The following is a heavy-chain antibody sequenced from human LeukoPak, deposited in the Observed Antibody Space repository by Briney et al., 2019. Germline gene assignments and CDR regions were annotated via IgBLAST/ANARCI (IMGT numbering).Heavy chain of an antibody. Sequence: GGSLRLSCAASGFTFSSYWMSWVRQAPGKGLEWVANIKQDGSEKYYVDSVKGRFTISRDNAKNSLYLQMNSLRAEDTAVYYCARDRSYCDYVWGSYRYTDFYYFDYWGQGTLVTVSS. D-gene: IGHD3-16*02. J-gene: IGHJ4*02. CDR1: GFTFSSYW. V-gene: IGHV3-7*03. CDR2: IKQDGSEK. CDR3: ARDRSYCDYVWGSYRYTDFYYFDY.